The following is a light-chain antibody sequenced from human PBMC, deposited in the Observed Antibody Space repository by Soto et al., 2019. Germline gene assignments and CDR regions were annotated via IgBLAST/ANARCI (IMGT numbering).Light chain of an antibody. V-gene: IGKV1-39*01. CDR3: QQTASTPYT. Sequence: DTQMTQSPSSLSASVGDRVTITCRASKSINTYLNWYQQKPGEAPNLLIYAASSLQSGVPQRFSGSGSETHFTLTINSLQPEDFATYYCQQTASTPYTLGQGT. CDR1: KSINTY. J-gene: IGKJ2*01. CDR2: AAS.